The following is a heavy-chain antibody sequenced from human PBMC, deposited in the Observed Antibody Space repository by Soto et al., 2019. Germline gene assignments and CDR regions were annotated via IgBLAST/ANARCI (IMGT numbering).Heavy chain of an antibody. CDR2: IDPSGGKT. J-gene: IGHJ5*02. Sequence: ASVKVSCKASGYAFTRDQIHWVRQAPGQGLEWMGMIDPSGGKTNYAQKFQGRVTMTRDTSTSTVYMALSSLRSEDTAIYFCARVMRSLLSITALDTWGQGTLVTVSS. V-gene: IGHV1-46*01. CDR1: GYAFTRDQ. CDR3: ARVMRSLLSITALDT. D-gene: IGHD5-18*01.